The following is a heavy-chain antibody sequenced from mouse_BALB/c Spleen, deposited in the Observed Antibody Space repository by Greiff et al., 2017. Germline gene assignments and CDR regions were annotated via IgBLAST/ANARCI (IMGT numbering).Heavy chain of an antibody. D-gene: IGHD2-1*01. V-gene: IGHV5-6-5*01. CDR1: GFTFSSYA. CDR3: ARNGKDYYAMDY. J-gene: IGHJ4*01. Sequence: EVKLVESGGGLVKPGGSLKLSCAASGFTFSSYAMSWVRQTPEKRLEWVASISSGGSTYYPDSVKGRFTISRDNARNILYLQMSSLRSEDTAMYYCARNGKDYYAMDYWGQGTSVTVSS. CDR2: ISSGGST.